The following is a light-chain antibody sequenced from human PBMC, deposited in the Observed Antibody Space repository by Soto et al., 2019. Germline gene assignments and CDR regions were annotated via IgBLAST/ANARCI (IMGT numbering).Light chain of an antibody. CDR3: QQYYSLPLI. CDR1: QSVLFRSNNKNY. J-gene: IGKJ4*01. V-gene: IGKV4-1*01. Sequence: DIVMTQSPDSLAVSLGERATINCKSSQSVLFRSNNKNYLAWYQQKPGQPPKLLIYWASTRESGVPDRFSGSWSGTDFTLTISSLQAEDVALYYCQQYYSLPLIFGGGTKVEI. CDR2: WAS.